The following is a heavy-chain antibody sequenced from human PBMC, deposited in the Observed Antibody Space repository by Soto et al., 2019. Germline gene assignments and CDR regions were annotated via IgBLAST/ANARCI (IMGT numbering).Heavy chain of an antibody. Sequence: SLTLSVPWTVVGGSSISYYWRCILQPTGKGLEWIGYIYYSGSTNYNPSLKSRVTISVDTSKNQFSLKLSSVTAADTAVYYCARVKAPFAYWGQGTLVPVSS. J-gene: IGHJ4*02. CDR3: ARVKAPFAY. CDR2: IYYSGST. V-gene: IGHV4-59*01. CDR1: GGSSISYY.